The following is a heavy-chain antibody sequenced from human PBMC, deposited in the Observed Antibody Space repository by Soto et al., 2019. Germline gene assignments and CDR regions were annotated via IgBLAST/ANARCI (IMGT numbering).Heavy chain of an antibody. CDR3: AKDTYYHDSSGYYVFDH. J-gene: IGHJ4*02. CDR2: ISGSGDST. CDR1: GFTFSSVA. D-gene: IGHD3-22*01. Sequence: GGSLRLSCAGSGFTFSSVAMTWVRQAPGKGLEWVSSISGSGDSTYYADSVKGRFTISRDNSKNTVYLQMNSLRTEDTALYYCAKDTYYHDSSGYYVFDHWGQGT. V-gene: IGHV3-23*01.